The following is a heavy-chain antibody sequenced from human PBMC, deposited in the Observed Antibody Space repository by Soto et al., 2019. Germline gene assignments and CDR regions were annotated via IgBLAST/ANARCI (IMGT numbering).Heavy chain of an antibody. CDR2: ISYDGSNK. D-gene: IGHD5-12*01. CDR3: AKDPWKRYGGYDYYFDY. Sequence: GGSLRLSCASSGFTFRSYGMHLVRQAPGKGLEWVAVISYDGSNKYYADSVKGRFTISRDNSKNTLYLQMNSLRAEDTAVYYCAKDPWKRYGGYDYYFDYWGQGTLVTVSS. J-gene: IGHJ4*02. V-gene: IGHV3-30*18. CDR1: GFTFRSYG.